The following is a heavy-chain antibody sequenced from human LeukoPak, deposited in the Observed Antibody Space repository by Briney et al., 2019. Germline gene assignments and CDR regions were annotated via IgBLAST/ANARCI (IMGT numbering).Heavy chain of an antibody. CDR1: GFTFSSYW. D-gene: IGHD1-26*01. J-gene: IGHJ4*02. CDR3: TTDGVGHTTTDY. CDR2: INHNGNVN. V-gene: IGHV3-7*03. Sequence: GGSLRLSCAASGFTFSSYWMNWARQAPGKGLEWVASINHNGNVNYYVDSVKGRFTISRDNAKNTLYLQMNSLRAEDTAVYYCTTDGVGHTTTDYWGQGTLVTVSS.